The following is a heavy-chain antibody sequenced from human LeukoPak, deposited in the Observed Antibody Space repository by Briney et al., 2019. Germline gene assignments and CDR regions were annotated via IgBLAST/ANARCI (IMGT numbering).Heavy chain of an antibody. J-gene: IGHJ3*01. D-gene: IGHD1-14*01. Sequence: GGSLRLSCAASGFSFSTYYMHWVRQAPGKGLVWLSRISADGSSTTYADSVKGRFTVSRDNAKNTLFLQMNSLRVEDTAVYYCAKNHDAHDGLGLWGQGTMVTVSS. CDR1: GFSFSTYY. CDR2: ISADGSST. V-gene: IGHV3-74*01. CDR3: AKNHDAHDGLGL.